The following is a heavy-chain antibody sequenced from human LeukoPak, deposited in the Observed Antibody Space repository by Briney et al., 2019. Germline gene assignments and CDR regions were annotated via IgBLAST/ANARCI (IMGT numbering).Heavy chain of an antibody. CDR1: GFTFSSYA. J-gene: IGHJ4*02. D-gene: IGHD3-9*01. CDR2: ISYDGRNK. Sequence: GRSLRLSCAASGFTFSSYAMHWVRQAPGKGLEWVAVISYDGRNKYYADSVKGRFTISRDNSKNTLYLQMNSLRAEDTAVYYCARGGYQGLRYFDPHEIFDYWGQGTLVTVSS. CDR3: ARGGYQGLRYFDPHEIFDY. V-gene: IGHV3-30*04.